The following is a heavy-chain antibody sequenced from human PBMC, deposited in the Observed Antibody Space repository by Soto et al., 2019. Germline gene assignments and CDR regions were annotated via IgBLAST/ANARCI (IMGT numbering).Heavy chain of an antibody. D-gene: IGHD3-22*01. V-gene: IGHV4-30-4*01. Sequence: TLSLTCAVSCGSISSGDYYWSLIRQPPGKGLEWIGYIYYSGSTYYNPSLKSRVTISVDTSKNQFSLKLSSVTAADTAVYYCARDGDYYDSSGYYWRYFDYWGQGTLVTVSS. CDR3: ARDGDYYDSSGYYWRYFDY. J-gene: IGHJ4*02. CDR1: CGSISSGDYY. CDR2: IYYSGST.